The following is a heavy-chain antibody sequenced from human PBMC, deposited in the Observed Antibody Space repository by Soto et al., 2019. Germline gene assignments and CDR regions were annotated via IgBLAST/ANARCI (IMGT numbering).Heavy chain of an antibody. CDR1: GFSFSSYS. CDR3: ARDLASSSWPYFFDH. CDR2: ISSSTTSI. V-gene: IGHV3-48*02. Sequence: GGSLRLSCAASGFSFSSYSMNWVRQAPGKGLEWVSYISSSTTSIYYADSVKGRLTTSRDNAKNSLYLQMNRLIDEDTAVYYCARDLASSSWPYFFDHWGQGTLVTVSS. D-gene: IGHD6-13*01. J-gene: IGHJ4*02.